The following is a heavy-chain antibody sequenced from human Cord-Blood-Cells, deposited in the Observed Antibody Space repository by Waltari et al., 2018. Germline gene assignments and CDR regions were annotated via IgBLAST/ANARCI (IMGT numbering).Heavy chain of an antibody. Sequence: QVQLVESGGGVVQPGRSLRLSCAASGFTFSSYAMHWVRQAPGKGLEWGEVISDDGNNKYYADSVKGRFTSYRDNSKNTRYLQMNSLRAEDTAVYYCARDSRSGGMDVWGQGTTVTVSS. CDR2: ISDDGNNK. CDR3: ARDSRSGGMDV. V-gene: IGHV3-30-3*01. J-gene: IGHJ6*02. CDR1: GFTFSSYA.